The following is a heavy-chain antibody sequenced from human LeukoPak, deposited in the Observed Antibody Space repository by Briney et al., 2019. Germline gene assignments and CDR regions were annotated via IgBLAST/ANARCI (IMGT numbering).Heavy chain of an antibody. CDR3: ARDSISKYYDYVWGSYRFLPDY. J-gene: IGHJ4*02. V-gene: IGHV3-30*04. D-gene: IGHD3-16*02. CDR2: ISYDGSNK. Sequence: PGRSLRLSCAASGFTFSSYAMHWVRQAPGKGLEWVAVISYDGSNKYYADSVKGRFTISRDNSKNTLYLQMNSLRAEDTAVYYCARDSISKYYDYVWGSYRFLPDYWGQGTLVTVSS. CDR1: GFTFSSYA.